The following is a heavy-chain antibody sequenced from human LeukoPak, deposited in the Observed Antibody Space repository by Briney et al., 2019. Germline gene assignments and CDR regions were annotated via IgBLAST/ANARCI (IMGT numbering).Heavy chain of an antibody. CDR3: ARVINSGWLGELSD. Sequence: GGSLRLSCAASGFXFSTYWIHWVRQAPGKGLVWVSRINSDGSSTTYADSVKGRFTISRDNAKNTLYLQMNSLRAEDTAVYYCARVINSGWLGELSDWGQGTLVTVSS. J-gene: IGHJ4*02. D-gene: IGHD6-19*01. CDR2: INSDGSST. CDR1: GFXFSTYW. V-gene: IGHV3-74*01.